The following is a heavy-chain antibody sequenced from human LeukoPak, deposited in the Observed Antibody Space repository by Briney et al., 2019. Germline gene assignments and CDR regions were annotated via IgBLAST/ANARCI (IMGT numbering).Heavy chain of an antibody. CDR3: ATENFEVGATLLDY. J-gene: IGHJ4*02. CDR2: ISAYNGNT. Sequence: EASVKVSCKASGYTFTSYGISWVRQAPGQGPEWMGWISAYNGNTNYAQKLQGRVTMTTDTSTSTAYMELRSLRSDDTAVYYCATENFEVGATLLDYWGQGTLVTVSS. D-gene: IGHD1-26*01. V-gene: IGHV1-18*01. CDR1: GYTFTSYG.